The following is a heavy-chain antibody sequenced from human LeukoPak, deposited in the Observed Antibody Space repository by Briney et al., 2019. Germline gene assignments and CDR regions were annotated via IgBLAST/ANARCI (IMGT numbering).Heavy chain of an antibody. Sequence: SETLSLTCTVSGGSISSSSYYWGWIRQPPGKGLEWIGSIYYSGSTYYNPSLKSRVTISVDTSKNQFSLKLSSVTAADTAVYYCARRPLYYYYSSTRVATQIDYWGQGTLITVSS. J-gene: IGHJ4*02. CDR3: ARRPLYYYYSSTRVATQIDY. CDR2: IYYSGST. CDR1: GGSISSSSYY. V-gene: IGHV4-39*07. D-gene: IGHD3-22*01.